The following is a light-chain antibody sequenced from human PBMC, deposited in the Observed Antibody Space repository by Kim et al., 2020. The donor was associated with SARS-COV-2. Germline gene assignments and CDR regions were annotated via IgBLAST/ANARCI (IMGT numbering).Light chain of an antibody. Sequence: VTISCTCSSSNIAAGYDVHWYQTLPGTAPKLLIYGTSNRPSGVPDRFSGSKSGTSASLAITVLQAEDEADYYCQSYDSSLSGSGVFGGGTQLTVL. J-gene: IGLJ2*01. CDR3: QSYDSSLSGSGV. CDR1: SSNIAAGYD. CDR2: GTS. V-gene: IGLV1-40*01.